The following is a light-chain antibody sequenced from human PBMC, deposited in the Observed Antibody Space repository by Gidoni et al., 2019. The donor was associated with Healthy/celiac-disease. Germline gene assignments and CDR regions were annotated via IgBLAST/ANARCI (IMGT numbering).Light chain of an antibody. CDR2: GAS. CDR3: QQYNNWPLGT. Sequence: ERVMTQSPATLSVSPGERATLSCRASQSVSSNFAWYQQKPGQAPRLLIYGASTRATGIPARFSGSGSGTEFTLTISSLQSEDFAVYYCQQYNNWPLGTFGQGTKVEIK. CDR1: QSVSSN. V-gene: IGKV3-15*01. J-gene: IGKJ1*01.